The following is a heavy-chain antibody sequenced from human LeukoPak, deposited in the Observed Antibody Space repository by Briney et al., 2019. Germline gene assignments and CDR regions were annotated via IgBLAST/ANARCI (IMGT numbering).Heavy chain of an antibody. CDR3: ARGYCSGGSCYMAPNWFDP. CDR2: IYWDDDK. V-gene: IGHV2-5*02. CDR1: GFSLSTSGVG. Sequence: SGPTLVKPTQTLTLTCTFSGFSLSTSGVGVGWIRQPPGKALDWLALIYWDDDKRYSPSLKSRLTITKDTSKNQVVLTMTNMDPVDTATYYCARGYCSGGSCYMAPNWFDPWGQGTLVTVSS. D-gene: IGHD2-15*01. J-gene: IGHJ5*02.